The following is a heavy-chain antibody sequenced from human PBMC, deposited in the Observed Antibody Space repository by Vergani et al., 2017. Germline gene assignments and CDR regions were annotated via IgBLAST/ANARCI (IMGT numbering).Heavy chain of an antibody. D-gene: IGHD2-15*01. V-gene: IGHV3-30*02. CDR2: VLFDGSNE. CDR3: ARDLAYCHEGSCAL. Sequence: QVQLVQSGGGVVQPGGSLRLSCVASGFTFNRYGMQWVRQAPGKGLEWVAYVLFDGSNEYYADSVKGRFIVCRDNSNDALYLQMNSLRTDDTAVYYCARDLAYCHEGSCALWGQGSVVTGSS. J-gene: IGHJ4*02. CDR1: GFTFNRYG.